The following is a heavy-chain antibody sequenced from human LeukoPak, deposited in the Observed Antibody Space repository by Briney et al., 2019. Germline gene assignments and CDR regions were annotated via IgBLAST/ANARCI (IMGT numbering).Heavy chain of an antibody. CDR2: MNPNSGNT. CDR1: GYTFTSYD. V-gene: IGHV1-8*01. D-gene: IGHD4-11*01. CDR3: ARGSYDHSTWGVDY. J-gene: IGHJ4*02. Sequence: ASVKVSCKASGYTFTSYDINWVRQATGQGLEWMGWMNPNSGNTGYAQKFQGRVTMTRNTSISTAYMELSSLRSEDTAVYYCARGSYDHSTWGVDYWGQGTLVTVSS.